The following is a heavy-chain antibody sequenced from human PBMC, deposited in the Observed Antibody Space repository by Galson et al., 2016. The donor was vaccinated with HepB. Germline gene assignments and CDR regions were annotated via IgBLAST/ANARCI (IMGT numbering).Heavy chain of an antibody. CDR2: IKQDGSEK. V-gene: IGHV3-7*04. D-gene: IGHD5-18*01. Sequence: SLRLSCAASGFSFSLYDMHWVRQAPGKGLEWVANIKQDGSEKYYADSVKGRFTISRNNARNSLFLQMNSLRPDDTAVYYCGRAQWIPARRAAYFDYWGQGILVTVSS. CDR3: GRAQWIPARRAAYFDY. J-gene: IGHJ4*02. CDR1: GFSFSLYD.